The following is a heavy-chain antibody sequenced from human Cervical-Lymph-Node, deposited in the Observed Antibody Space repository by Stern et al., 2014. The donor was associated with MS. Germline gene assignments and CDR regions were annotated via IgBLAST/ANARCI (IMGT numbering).Heavy chain of an antibody. D-gene: IGHD7-27*01. CDR3: ATGTGYFDY. CDR1: GSALSTFG. J-gene: IGHJ4*02. V-gene: IGHV3-48*01. CDR2: ISSGGSTI. Sequence: VQLVESGGGLVQPGGSLRLSCAASGSALSTFGMNWVRQAPGKGLEWLSFISSGGSTIYYADSVKGRFTISRDNAKNSLYLQMNSLRAEDTAVYFCATGTGYFDYWGQGTLVTVSS.